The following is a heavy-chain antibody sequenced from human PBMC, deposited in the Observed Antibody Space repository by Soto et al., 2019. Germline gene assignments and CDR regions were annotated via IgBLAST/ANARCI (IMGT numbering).Heavy chain of an antibody. CDR1: GFTFSSYG. D-gene: IGHD6-19*01. Sequence: QVQLVESGGGVVQPGRSLRLSCAASGFTFSSYGMHWVRQAPGKGLEWVAVISYDGSNKYYADSVKGRFTISRDNSKNTRYLQMNSLRAEDTAVYYCAKGTRPYSSGWYYFDYWGQGTLVTVSS. J-gene: IGHJ4*02. V-gene: IGHV3-30*18. CDR2: ISYDGSNK. CDR3: AKGTRPYSSGWYYFDY.